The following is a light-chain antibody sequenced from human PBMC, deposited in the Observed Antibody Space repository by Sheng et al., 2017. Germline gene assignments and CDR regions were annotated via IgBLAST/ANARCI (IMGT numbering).Light chain of an antibody. CDR3: SSYTSSSRV. CDR1: SSDVGGYNY. V-gene: IGLV2-14*03. J-gene: IGLJ3*02. CDR2: DVS. Sequence: QSALTQPASVSGSPGQSITISCTGTSSDVGGYNYVSWYQQHPGNAPKLMIYDVSNRPSGVSNRFSGSKSGNTASLTISGLQAEDEADYYCSSYTSSSRVFGGGTKLTVL.